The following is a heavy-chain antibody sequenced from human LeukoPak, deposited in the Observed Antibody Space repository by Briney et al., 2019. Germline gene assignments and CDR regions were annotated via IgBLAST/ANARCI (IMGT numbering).Heavy chain of an antibody. CDR2: ISYDGRNK. CDR3: AKDLGGVIDY. CDR1: GFTFSSYG. Sequence: PGRSLRLSCAASGFTFSSYGVHSVRQAPGKGLEWVAVISYDGRNKYYAECVKGRFTISRDNSKNTLYLQMNSLRAEDRAVYYCAKDLGGVIDYWGQGTLVTVSS. D-gene: IGHD3-16*01. V-gene: IGHV3-30*18. J-gene: IGHJ4*02.